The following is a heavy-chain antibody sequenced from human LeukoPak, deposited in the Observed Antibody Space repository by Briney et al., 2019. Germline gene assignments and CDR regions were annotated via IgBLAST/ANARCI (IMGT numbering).Heavy chain of an antibody. CDR3: ARDGIIAQKGRSPNNYYYMDV. CDR1: GFTFSIYE. Sequence: GGSLRLSCAAYGFTFSIYEMNWVRQAPGKGLEWISYIDTSGTTTYYADSVKGRFTISRDNSKNTLYLQMNSLRAEDTAVYYCARDGIIAQKGRSPNNYYYMDVWGKGTTVTVSS. CDR2: IDTSGTTT. V-gene: IGHV3-48*03. J-gene: IGHJ6*03. D-gene: IGHD1-26*01.